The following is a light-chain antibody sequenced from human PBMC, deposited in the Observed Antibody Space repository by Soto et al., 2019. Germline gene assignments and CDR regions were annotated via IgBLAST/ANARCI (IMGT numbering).Light chain of an antibody. J-gene: IGKJ5*01. CDR2: GAS. CDR3: QQYGSSPPVT. V-gene: IGKV3-20*01. CDR1: QSVSSSY. Sequence: EIVLTQSPRTLSLSPGERATLSCSASQSVSSSYLAWYQQKPGQAPRLLIYGASSRATGIPDRFSGSGSGTDFTLTISRLEPEDFAVYYCQQYGSSPPVTFGQGTRLEIK.